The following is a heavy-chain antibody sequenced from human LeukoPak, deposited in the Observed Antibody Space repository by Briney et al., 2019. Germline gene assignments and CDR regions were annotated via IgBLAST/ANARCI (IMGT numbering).Heavy chain of an antibody. Sequence: PSETLSLTCTVSGGSISSYYWSWIRQPPGKGLEWIGYIYYSGSTNYNPSLKSRVTISVDTSKNQFSLKLSSVTAADTAVYYCASPLVDYYDSSGYYYFDYWGQGTLVTVSS. V-gene: IGHV4-59*08. CDR3: ASPLVDYYDSSGYYYFDY. D-gene: IGHD3-22*01. CDR2: IYYSGST. CDR1: GGSISSYY. J-gene: IGHJ4*02.